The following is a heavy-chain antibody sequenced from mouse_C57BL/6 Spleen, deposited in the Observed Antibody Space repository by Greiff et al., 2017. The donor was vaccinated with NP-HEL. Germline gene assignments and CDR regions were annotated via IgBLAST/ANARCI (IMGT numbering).Heavy chain of an antibody. J-gene: IGHJ2*01. Sequence: QVQLQQSGPELVKPGASVKISSKASGYAFSGSWMNWVKQRPGRGLEWIGRIYPGVGDTNYNGKFKGKATLTADKSSSTAYMQLSSLTSEDSAVYFCARPDYGNFDYWGQGTTLTVSS. CDR1: GYAFSGSW. D-gene: IGHD1-1*01. V-gene: IGHV1-82*01. CDR2: IYPGVGDT. CDR3: ARPDYGNFDY.